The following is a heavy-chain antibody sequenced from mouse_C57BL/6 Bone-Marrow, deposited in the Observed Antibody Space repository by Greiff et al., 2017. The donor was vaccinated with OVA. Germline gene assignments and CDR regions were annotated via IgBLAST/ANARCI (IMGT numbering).Heavy chain of an antibody. Sequence: QVQLQQSGAELVRPGASVKLSCKASGYTFTDYYINWVKQRPGQGLEWIARINPGSGNTYYNEKFKGKATLTAEKSSSTSYLQLSSLTSEDSAVYFCARSGYYGIAYWGQGTLVTVSA. V-gene: IGHV1-76*01. J-gene: IGHJ3*01. CDR2: INPGSGNT. D-gene: IGHD1-1*01. CDR3: ARSGYYGIAY. CDR1: GYTFTDYY.